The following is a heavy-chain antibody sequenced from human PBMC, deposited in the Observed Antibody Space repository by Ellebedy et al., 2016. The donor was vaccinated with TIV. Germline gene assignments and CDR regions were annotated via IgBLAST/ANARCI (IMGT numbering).Heavy chain of an antibody. V-gene: IGHV4-39*07. J-gene: IGHJ2*01. D-gene: IGHD3-22*01. CDR2: IYYRGST. Sequence: MPSETLSLTCTVSGGSISSSSYYWGWIRQPPGKGLEWIGSIYYRGSTYYNPSLKSRVTISVDTSKKQFSLKLNSVTAADTAVYYCARDLGRDNSGYYYKDWYFDLWGRGTLVTVSS. CDR3: ARDLGRDNSGYYYKDWYFDL. CDR1: GGSISSSSYY.